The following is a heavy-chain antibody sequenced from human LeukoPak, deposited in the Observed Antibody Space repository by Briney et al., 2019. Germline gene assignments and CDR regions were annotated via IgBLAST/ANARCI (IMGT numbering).Heavy chain of an antibody. D-gene: IGHD5-18*01. J-gene: IGHJ2*01. CDR1: GGSFSGYY. CDR2: INHSGST. CDR3: ARDTAIQLWPDWYFDL. Sequence: PSETLSLTCAVYGGSFSGYYWSWIRQPPGKGLEWIGEINHSGSTNYNPSLKSRVTISVDTSKNQFSLKLSSVTAADTAVYYCARDTAIQLWPDWYFDLWGRGTLVTVSS. V-gene: IGHV4-34*01.